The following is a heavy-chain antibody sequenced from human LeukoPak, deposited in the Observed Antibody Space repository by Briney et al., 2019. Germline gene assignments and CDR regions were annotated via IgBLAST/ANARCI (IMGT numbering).Heavy chain of an antibody. J-gene: IGHJ5*02. CDR1: GGSISSSSYY. CDR3: ARVVPAAFWFDP. D-gene: IGHD2-2*01. Sequence: SETLSLTCTVSGGSISSSSYYWGWIRQPPGKGLEWIVSIYYSGSTYYNPSLKSRVTISVDTSKNQFSLKLSSVTAADTAVYYCARVVPAAFWFDPWGQGTLVTVSS. V-gene: IGHV4-39*01. CDR2: IYYSGST.